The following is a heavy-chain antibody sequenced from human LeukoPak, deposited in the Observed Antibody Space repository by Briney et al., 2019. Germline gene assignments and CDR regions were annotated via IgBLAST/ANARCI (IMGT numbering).Heavy chain of an antibody. J-gene: IGHJ4*02. CDR2: ISSSGSTI. Sequence: GGSLRLSCAASGFTFSDYYMSWIRQAPGKGLEWVSYISSSGSTIYYADSVMGRFTISRDNAKNSLYLQMNSLRAEDTAVYYCARPPSRDFWSGYLIDWGQGTLVTVSS. V-gene: IGHV3-11*01. D-gene: IGHD3-3*01. CDR3: ARPPSRDFWSGYLID. CDR1: GFTFSDYY.